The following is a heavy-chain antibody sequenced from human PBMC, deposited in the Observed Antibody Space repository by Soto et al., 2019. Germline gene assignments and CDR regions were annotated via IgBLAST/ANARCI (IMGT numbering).Heavy chain of an antibody. V-gene: IGHV3-74*01. CDR2: INSDGSGT. CDR3: VEEGGAGTGD. Sequence: PGGSLRLSCATSGFAFSDYWMHWARQVPGKGLVWLSRINSDGSGTGYADSVRGRFTIFRDNAKRTVYLQMNSLTVEDTAVYYCVEEGGAGTGDWGPGTMVNLAS. CDR1: GFAFSDYW. J-gene: IGHJ4*02.